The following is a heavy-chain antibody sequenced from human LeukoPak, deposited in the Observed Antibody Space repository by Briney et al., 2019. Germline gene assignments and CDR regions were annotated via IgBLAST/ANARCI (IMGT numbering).Heavy chain of an antibody. V-gene: IGHV1-8*02. CDR2: MNPNSGNT. CDR1: GYTFTSYY. D-gene: IGHD2-2*01. J-gene: IGHJ6*03. Sequence: ASVKVSCKASGYTFTSYYMHWVRQAPGQGLEWMGWMNPNSGNTGYAQKFQGRVTMTRNTSISTAYMELSSLRSEDTAVYYCARGGGYCSSTSCYYMDVWGKGTTVTISS. CDR3: ARGGGYCSSTSCYYMDV.